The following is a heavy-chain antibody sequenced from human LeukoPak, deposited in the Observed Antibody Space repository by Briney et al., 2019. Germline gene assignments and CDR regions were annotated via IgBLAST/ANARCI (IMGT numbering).Heavy chain of an antibody. CDR2: ISSSGSTI. CDR3: AKGISYYYGMDV. V-gene: IGHV3-11*01. J-gene: IGHJ6*02. D-gene: IGHD6-13*01. CDR1: GFTFSDYY. Sequence: GGSLRLSCAASGFTFSDYYMSWIRQAPGKGLEWVSYISSSGSTIYYADSVKGRFTISRDNSKNTLYLQMNSLRAEDTAVYYCAKGISYYYGMDVWGQGTTVTVSS.